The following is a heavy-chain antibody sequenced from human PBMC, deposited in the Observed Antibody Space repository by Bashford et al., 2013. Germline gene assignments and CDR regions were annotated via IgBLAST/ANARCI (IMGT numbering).Heavy chain of an antibody. Sequence: GGSLRLSCAASGFTFNNYAMSWVRQAPGKGLEWVSSISVSGGSTYYTDSVKGRFTISRDNSKNTLYLQMNSLRAEDTAVYYCARKKTGEYRSGWYYGMDVWGQGTMVTVSS. V-gene: IGHV3-23*01. CDR3: ARKKTGEYRSGWYYGMDV. CDR1: GFTFNNYA. J-gene: IGHJ6*02. CDR2: ISVSGGST. D-gene: IGHD6-19*01.